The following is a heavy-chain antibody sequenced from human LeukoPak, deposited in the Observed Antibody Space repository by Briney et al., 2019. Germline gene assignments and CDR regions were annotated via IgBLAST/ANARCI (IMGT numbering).Heavy chain of an antibody. V-gene: IGHV5-51*01. Sequence: NPGGSLRLSCTASGFTFGDYAMSWFRQAPGKGLEWMGIIYPGDSDTRYSPSFQGQVTISADKSISTAYLQWSSLKASDTAMYYCARLDKGAATNAFDIWGQGTMVTVSS. J-gene: IGHJ3*02. CDR1: GFTFGDYA. CDR3: ARLDKGAATNAFDI. D-gene: IGHD1-26*01. CDR2: IYPGDSDT.